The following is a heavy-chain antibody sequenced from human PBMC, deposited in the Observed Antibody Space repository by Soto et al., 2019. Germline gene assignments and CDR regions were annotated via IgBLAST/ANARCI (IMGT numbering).Heavy chain of an antibody. Sequence: GGSLRLSCAASGFTFSSNWMHWVRQAPGKGLVWVSRINSDGSTTHYADSVKGRFTISRDNAKNTLYLQMNSLRAEDTAVYSCARSRYGASCLDSWRQRTLFT. CDR1: GFTFSSNW. J-gene: IGHJ4*02. CDR3: ARSRYGASCLDS. CDR2: INSDGSTT. D-gene: IGHD6-13*01. V-gene: IGHV3-74*01.